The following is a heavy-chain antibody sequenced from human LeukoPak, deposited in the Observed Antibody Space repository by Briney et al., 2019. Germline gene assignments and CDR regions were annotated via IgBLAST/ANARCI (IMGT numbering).Heavy chain of an antibody. CDR3: ARTVRGVFDY. CDR2: IYYSGST. J-gene: IGHJ4*02. CDR1: GGSISSGGYY. V-gene: IGHV4-31*03. Sequence: KASETLSLTCTVSGGSISSGGYYWSWIRQHPGKGLEWIGYIYYSGSTYYNPSLKSRVTISVDTSKNQFSLKLSSVTAADTAVYYCARTVRGVFDYWGQGTLVTVSS. D-gene: IGHD3-10*01.